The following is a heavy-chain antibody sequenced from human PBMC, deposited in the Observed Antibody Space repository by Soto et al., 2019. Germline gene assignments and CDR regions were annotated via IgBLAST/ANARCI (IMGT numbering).Heavy chain of an antibody. Sequence: VQLVESGGGVVQPGRSLRLSCAASGFTFSYYGMHWVRQAPGKGLEWVAAISYDESNEYYADSVKGRFTIARDDSKSTLYLQMNSLRAEDTAVYYCAKVVYYGSVSATFDSWGRGALVTVSS. D-gene: IGHD3-10*01. V-gene: IGHV3-30*18. CDR1: GFTFSYYG. CDR2: ISYDESNE. J-gene: IGHJ4*02. CDR3: AKVVYYGSVSATFDS.